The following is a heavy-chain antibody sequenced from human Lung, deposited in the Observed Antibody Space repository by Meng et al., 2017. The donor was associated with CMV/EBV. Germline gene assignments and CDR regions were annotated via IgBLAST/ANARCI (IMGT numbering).Heavy chain of an antibody. V-gene: IGHV3-74*01. CDR3: ARVPRDFDL. J-gene: IGHJ2*01. CDR1: GFTFSRYW. CDR2: ISSDGTTT. Sequence: GGSLRLSCAASGFTFSRYWMHWVRQAPGEGLVWVSGISSDGTTTTYADSVRGRFTISRDNAKNTLNLQMNSLRAEDTAVYYCARVPRDFDLWGRGTLVTVSS.